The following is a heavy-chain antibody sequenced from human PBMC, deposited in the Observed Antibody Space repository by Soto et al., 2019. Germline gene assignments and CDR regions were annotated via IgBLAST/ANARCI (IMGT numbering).Heavy chain of an antibody. CDR3: AKGGRQWLVTSDFNY. V-gene: IGHV3-30*18. D-gene: IGHD6-19*01. Sequence: GGALRLSWAASGFTYIDYAMHWVRKAPGRGLEWVAVVSHDGRNTHYADSVKGRFTISRDSSKNTVSLEMTSLRAEDTAVYYCAKGGRQWLVTSDFNYWGQGALVTVSS. CDR1: GFTYIDYA. J-gene: IGHJ4*02. CDR2: VSHDGRNT.